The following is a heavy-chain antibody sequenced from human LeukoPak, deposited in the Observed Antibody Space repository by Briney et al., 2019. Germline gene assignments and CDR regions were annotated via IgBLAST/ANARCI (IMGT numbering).Heavy chain of an antibody. Sequence: SGPALVKPTQPLTLTCTFSGFSLSTTTMCVSWIRQPPGKTLEWLARIDWDDDKYYSTSLETRLTISKDTSKNQVVLTMTNMDPVDTATYYCARTAVKLPGDDTYYFDYWGQGTLVTVSS. D-gene: IGHD2-21*02. CDR3: ARTAVKLPGDDTYYFDY. V-gene: IGHV2-70*11. CDR1: GFSLSTTTMC. J-gene: IGHJ4*02. CDR2: IDWDDDK.